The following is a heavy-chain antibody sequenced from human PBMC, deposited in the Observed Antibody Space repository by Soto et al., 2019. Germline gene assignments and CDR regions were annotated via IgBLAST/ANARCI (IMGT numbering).Heavy chain of an antibody. D-gene: IGHD6-13*01. CDR3: AKVRTDGMALSVFDY. V-gene: IGHV3-9*01. J-gene: IGHJ4*02. CDR2: ISWNSDSI. CDR1: GFTFDDYA. Sequence: GGSLRLSCATSGFTFDDYAMHWVRQAPGKGLEWVSGISWNSDSIDYADSVKGRFTVSRDNAKSSLYLQMNSLRAEDTAFYYCAKVRTDGMALSVFDYWGQGTLVTVSS.